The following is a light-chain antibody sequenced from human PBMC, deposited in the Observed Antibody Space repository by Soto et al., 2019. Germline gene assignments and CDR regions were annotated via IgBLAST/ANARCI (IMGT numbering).Light chain of an antibody. CDR1: SSDVGGYSS. J-gene: IGLJ1*01. Sequence: QSALTQPRSVSGSPGHSVTISCTGTSSDVGGYSSVSWYQQHPGKAPKLMISDVSKRPSGVPDRFSGSKFGNTASLTISGLQAEDEADYYCCAYAGAFTYVFGSGTKLTVL. V-gene: IGLV2-11*01. CDR2: DVS. CDR3: CAYAGAFTYV.